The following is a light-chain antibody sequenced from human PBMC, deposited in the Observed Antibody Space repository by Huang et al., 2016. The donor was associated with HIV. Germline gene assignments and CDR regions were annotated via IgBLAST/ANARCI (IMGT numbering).Light chain of an antibody. J-gene: IGKJ4*01. CDR1: QSVNSA. Sequence: EIEMTQSPVTLSVSPGQRATLSCRASQSVNSALAWYQQKPGQAPRLLIYGASTRATGIPAKFKSTGSGTEVSLSINNLQSDDFAVYYCQQYNDWPPLTFGGGTKVEI. CDR2: GAS. CDR3: QQYNDWPPLT. V-gene: IGKV3-15*01.